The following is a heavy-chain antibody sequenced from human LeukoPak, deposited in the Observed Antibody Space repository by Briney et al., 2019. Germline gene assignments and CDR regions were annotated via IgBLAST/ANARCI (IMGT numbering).Heavy chain of an antibody. V-gene: IGHV3-30*04. J-gene: IGHJ4*02. CDR1: GFTFSSYA. Sequence: PGGSLRLSCAASGFTFSSYAMHWVRQAPGKGLEWVAVISYDGSNKYYADSVKGRFTISRDNSKNTLYLQMNSLRAEDTAVYYCARGERDFDYWGQGTLVTVSS. CDR2: ISYDGSNK. CDR3: ARGERDFDY.